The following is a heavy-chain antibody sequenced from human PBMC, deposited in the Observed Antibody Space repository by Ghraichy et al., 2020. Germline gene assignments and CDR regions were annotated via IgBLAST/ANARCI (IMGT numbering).Heavy chain of an antibody. V-gene: IGHV3-21*01. CDR2: ITTSSSYI. CDR1: GFTFSSYS. Sequence: ESLNISCAASGFTFSSYSMNWVRQAPGKGLEWVSSITTSSSYIYYADSVKGRFTISRDNADNSLYLQMNSLRAEDTAVYYCARGGNIVVIPADTDFDYWGQGTLVTVSS. D-gene: IGHD2-2*01. J-gene: IGHJ4*02. CDR3: ARGGNIVVIPADTDFDY.